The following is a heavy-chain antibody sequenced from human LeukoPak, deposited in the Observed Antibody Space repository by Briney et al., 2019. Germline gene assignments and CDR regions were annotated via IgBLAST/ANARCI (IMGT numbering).Heavy chain of an antibody. CDR3: ARGVTSYIDYYDSSGDYYYMGV. CDR1: GYTLTELS. Sequence: ASVKVSCKVSGYTLTELSMHWVRQAPGKGLEWMGGFDPEDGETIYAQKFQGRVTMTEDTSTDTAYMELSSLRSEDTAVYYCARGVTSYIDYYDSSGDYYYMGVWGKGTTVTVSS. V-gene: IGHV1-24*01. CDR2: FDPEDGET. J-gene: IGHJ6*03. D-gene: IGHD3-22*01.